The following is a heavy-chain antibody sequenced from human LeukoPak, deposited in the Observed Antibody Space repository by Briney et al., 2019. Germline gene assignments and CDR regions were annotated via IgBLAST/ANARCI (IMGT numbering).Heavy chain of an antibody. J-gene: IGHJ4*02. V-gene: IGHV4-39*01. Sequence: PAETLSLTCTVSGGSISSISYYWGWIRQPPGEGLEWIGSISYSGSTYYNPSLKSRVTISVDTSKNQFSLKLSSVTAADTAVYYCARHRSTVLGGTLRIFDYWGQGTLVTVSS. CDR2: ISYSGST. D-gene: IGHD1-26*01. CDR3: ARHRSTVLGGTLRIFDY. CDR1: GGSISSISYY.